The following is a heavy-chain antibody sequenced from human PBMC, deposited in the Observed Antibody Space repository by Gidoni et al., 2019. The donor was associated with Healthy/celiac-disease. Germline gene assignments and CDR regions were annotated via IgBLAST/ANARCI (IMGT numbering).Heavy chain of an antibody. D-gene: IGHD6-13*01. CDR2: IYYSGST. CDR3: ARGEVAAAGTRGYYYYYGMDV. CDR1: GGSISSSSYY. J-gene: IGHJ6*02. Sequence: QLQLQESGPGLVKPSETLSLTCTVSGGSISSSSYYWGWIRQPPGKGLEWIGSIYYSGSTYYNPSLKSRVTISVDTSKNQFSLKLSSVTAADTAVYYCARGEVAAAGTRGYYYYYGMDVWGQGTTVTVSS. V-gene: IGHV4-39*01.